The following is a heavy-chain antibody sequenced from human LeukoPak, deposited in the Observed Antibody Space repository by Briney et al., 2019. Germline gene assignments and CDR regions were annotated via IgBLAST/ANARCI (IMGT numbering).Heavy chain of an antibody. CDR1: GFTFSSYP. V-gene: IGHV3-23*01. CDR3: AKAPRLAGVPLDY. CDR2: ISDRGGGT. D-gene: IGHD3-10*01. Sequence: GGSLRLSCAASGFTFSSYPMTWVRQAPGKGLEWVSSISDRGGGTYYADSVKGRFTISRDNFKNTQYLQMNSPKAEDTAVYYCAKAPRLAGVPLDYWGQGTVVTVSS. J-gene: IGHJ4*02.